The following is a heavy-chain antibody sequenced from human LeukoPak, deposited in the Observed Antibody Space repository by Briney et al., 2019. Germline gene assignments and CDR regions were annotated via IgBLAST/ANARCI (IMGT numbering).Heavy chain of an antibody. V-gene: IGHV3-23*01. D-gene: IGHD3-16*01. CDR1: GFTFSSHA. Sequence: GGSLRLSCAASGFTFSSHAMNWVRHAPGKGLEWDSTTSIVDDTAYYADSVKGRFTISRDNSKNTLYLQMNSLRAEDTAVYYCARRLGDNYANFYYYYMDIWGKGTTVTVSS. J-gene: IGHJ6*03. CDR2: TSIVDDTA. CDR3: ARRLGDNYANFYYYYMDI.